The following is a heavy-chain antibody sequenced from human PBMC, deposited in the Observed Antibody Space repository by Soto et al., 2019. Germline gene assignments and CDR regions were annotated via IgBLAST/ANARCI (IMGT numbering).Heavy chain of an antibody. V-gene: IGHV4-59*01. Sequence: SETLSLTCTVSGGSISSYYWSWIRQPPGKGLEWIGYIYYSGSTNYNPSLKSRVTISVDTSKNQFSLKLSSVTAADTAVYYCARAIGGYDYGRGPYYYYYGMDVWGQGTTVTVSS. J-gene: IGHJ6*02. CDR2: IYYSGST. CDR3: ARAIGGYDYGRGPYYYYYGMDV. D-gene: IGHD5-12*01. CDR1: GGSISSYY.